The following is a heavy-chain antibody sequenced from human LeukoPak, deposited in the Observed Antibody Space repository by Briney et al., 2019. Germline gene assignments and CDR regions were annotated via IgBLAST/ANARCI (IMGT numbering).Heavy chain of an antibody. CDR3: VKSGGYGLIDY. D-gene: IGHD1-26*01. CDR2: IYSSGST. CDR1: GYSISNAYY. Sequence: SETLSLTCSVSGYSISNAYYWGWIRQPPGKGLEWIGNIYSSGSTYYNASLQSRVTISIDTSKNQFSLRLSSVTAADTAMYYCVKSGGYGLIDYWGQGTRVTVSS. V-gene: IGHV4-38-2*02. J-gene: IGHJ4*02.